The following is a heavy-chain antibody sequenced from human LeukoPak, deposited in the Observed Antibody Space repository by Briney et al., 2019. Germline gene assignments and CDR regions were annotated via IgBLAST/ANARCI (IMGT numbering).Heavy chain of an antibody. J-gene: IGHJ4*02. CDR1: GFTFSSYA. Sequence: GGSLRLSCAASGFTFSSYAMSWVRQAPGKGLEWVSSISSSSSYIYYADSVKGRFTISRDNAKNSLYLQMNSLRAEDTAVYYCARVAYYYDSSGCDWGQGTLVTVSS. CDR3: ARVAYYYDSSGCD. V-gene: IGHV3-21*01. D-gene: IGHD3-22*01. CDR2: ISSSSSYI.